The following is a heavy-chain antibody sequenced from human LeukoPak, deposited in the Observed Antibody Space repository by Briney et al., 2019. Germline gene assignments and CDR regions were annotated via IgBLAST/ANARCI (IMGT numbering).Heavy chain of an antibody. CDR3: AACPRGGNWFDP. J-gene: IGHJ5*02. Sequence: PSETLSLTCAVYGGSFSGYYWSWIRQPPGKGLEWIGEINHSGSTNYNPSLKSRVTISVDTSKNQFSLKLSSVTAADTAVYYCAACPRGGNWFDPWGQGTLVTVSS. D-gene: IGHD3-16*01. CDR2: INHSGST. V-gene: IGHV4-34*01. CDR1: GGSFSGYY.